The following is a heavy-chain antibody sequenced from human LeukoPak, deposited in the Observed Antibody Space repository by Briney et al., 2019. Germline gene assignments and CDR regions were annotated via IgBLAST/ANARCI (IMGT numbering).Heavy chain of an antibody. D-gene: IGHD3-10*01. CDR3: ASNYGSGSYSRY. Sequence: GGSLRLSCAASGFTFSSYSMNWVRQAPGKGLEWVSSISSSSSYIYYADSVKGRFTISRDNAKNSLYLQMNSLRAEGTAVYYCASNYGSGSYSRYWGQGTLVTVSS. V-gene: IGHV3-21*01. J-gene: IGHJ4*02. CDR1: GFTFSSYS. CDR2: ISSSSSYI.